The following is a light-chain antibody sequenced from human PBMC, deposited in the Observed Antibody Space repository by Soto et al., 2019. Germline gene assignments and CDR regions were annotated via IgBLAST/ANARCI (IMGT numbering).Light chain of an antibody. CDR1: QSISSW. CDR3: QQYNSYPWT. V-gene: IGKV1-5*03. CDR2: KAS. Sequence: DIPMTQSPSTLSASVGDRVTITCRASQSISSWLAWYQQKPGKAPKLLIYKASSLESGVPSRFSGSGSGTEFTLTISSLQPDDFATYYLQQYNSYPWTFGQGTKVEIK. J-gene: IGKJ1*01.